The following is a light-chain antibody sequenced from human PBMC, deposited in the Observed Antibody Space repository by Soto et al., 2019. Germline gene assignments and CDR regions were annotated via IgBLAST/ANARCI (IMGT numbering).Light chain of an antibody. CDR1: QGVYSNY. Sequence: EIVLTQSPGTLSLSPGDTATLSCRASQGVYSNYLAWYQHKPGQPPRLLISGASSRATGIPDRFSGSGSETDFTLTISRLEPEDFAEYYCQQYGASPYTFGQGTKL. CDR2: GAS. V-gene: IGKV3-20*01. J-gene: IGKJ2*01. CDR3: QQYGASPYT.